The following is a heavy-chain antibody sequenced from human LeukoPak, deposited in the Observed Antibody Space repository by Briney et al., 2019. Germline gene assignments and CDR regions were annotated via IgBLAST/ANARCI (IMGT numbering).Heavy chain of an antibody. Sequence: PGGSLRLSCAASGFTFSSYAMHWVRQAPGKGLEWVSAISGSGGSTYYADSVKGRFTISRDNSKNTLYLQMNSLRAEDTAVYYCAKSRGTTLTGYYTENWFDPWGQGTLVTVSS. V-gene: IGHV3-23*01. D-gene: IGHD3-9*01. CDR1: GFTFSSYA. CDR2: ISGSGGST. CDR3: AKSRGTTLTGYYTENWFDP. J-gene: IGHJ5*02.